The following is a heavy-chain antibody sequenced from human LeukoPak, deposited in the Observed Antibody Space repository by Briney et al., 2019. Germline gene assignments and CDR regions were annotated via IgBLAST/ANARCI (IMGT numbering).Heavy chain of an antibody. CDR3: ARAYTNWFDP. CDR2: IFYSGST. V-gene: IGHV4-39*07. Sequence: PSETLSLTCSVSGGSITTSSYSWGWIRQPPGKGLEWLGTIFYSGSTYYTPSLKSRVTISVDTSKNQFSLKLSSVTAADTAVYYCARAYTNWFDPWGQGTLVTVSS. J-gene: IGHJ5*02. CDR1: GGSITTSSYS. D-gene: IGHD1-14*01.